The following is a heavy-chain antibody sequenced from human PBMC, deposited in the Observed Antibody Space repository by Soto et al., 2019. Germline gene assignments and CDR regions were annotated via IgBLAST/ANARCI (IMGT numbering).Heavy chain of an antibody. Sequence: GGSLRLSCAASGFTVSSNYMSWVRQAPGKGLEWVSVIYSGGSTYYADSVKGRFTISRDNSKNTLYPQMNSLRAEDTAVYYCARDLIVVVPAAIDAAPFGYGMDVWGQGTTVTVSS. CDR3: ARDLIVVVPAAIDAAPFGYGMDV. D-gene: IGHD2-2*02. CDR1: GFTVSSNY. J-gene: IGHJ6*02. CDR2: IYSGGST. V-gene: IGHV3-66*01.